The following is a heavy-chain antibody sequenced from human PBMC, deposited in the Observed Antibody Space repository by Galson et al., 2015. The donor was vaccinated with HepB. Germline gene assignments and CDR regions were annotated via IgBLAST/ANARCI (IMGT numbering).Heavy chain of an antibody. CDR2: IRRGADNYAT. Sequence: SLRLSCAASEFIFSDFYVHWVRQAPGKGLEWVGRIRRGADNYATDYAASVNGRFTMSRDDSKKTAYLQMHSLKTADTAFYYWAKWPAFVSWGQGTLVTVSS. D-gene: IGHD5-12*01. CDR1: EFIFSDFY. J-gene: IGHJ4*02. V-gene: IGHV3-73*01. CDR3: AKWPAFVS.